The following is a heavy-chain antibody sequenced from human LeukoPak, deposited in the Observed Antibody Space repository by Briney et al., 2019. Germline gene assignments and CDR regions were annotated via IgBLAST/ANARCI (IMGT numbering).Heavy chain of an antibody. J-gene: IGHJ6*02. CDR2: IIPIFGTA. CDR1: GGTFSSYA. Sequence: SVKVSCKASGGTFSSYAISWVRQAPGQGLEWMGGIIPIFGTANYAQKFQGRVTITADESTSTAYMELSSLRSEDTAVYYCASGSYLWGGMDVWGQGTTVTVSS. CDR3: ASGSYLWGGMDV. D-gene: IGHD1-26*01. V-gene: IGHV1-69*13.